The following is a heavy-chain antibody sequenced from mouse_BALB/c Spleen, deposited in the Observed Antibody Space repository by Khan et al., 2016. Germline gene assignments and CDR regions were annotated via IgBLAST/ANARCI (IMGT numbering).Heavy chain of an antibody. J-gene: IGHJ3*01. CDR3: ARGLGRAY. D-gene: IGHD4-1*01. Sequence: EVQLVESGPGLVKPSQSLSLTCTVTGYSITSDYAWNWIRQFPGNKLEWMGYISYSGSTSYNPSLKSRISITRDTSKNQFFLQLNSVTTGDTATYYCARGLGRAYWGQGTLVTVSA. V-gene: IGHV3-2*02. CDR1: GYSITSDYA. CDR2: ISYSGST.